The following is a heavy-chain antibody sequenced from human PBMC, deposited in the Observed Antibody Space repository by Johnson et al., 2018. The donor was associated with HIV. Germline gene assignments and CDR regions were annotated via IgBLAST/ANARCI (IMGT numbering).Heavy chain of an antibody. Sequence: VQLVESGGGVVRPGGSLRLSCAASGFTFDDYGMSWVRQAPGKGLEWVSGINWNGGSTYYADSVKGRFTISRDNSKNTLYLQMNSLRAEDTAVYYCAKGKDSSSWFYAFDIWGQGTMVTVSS. J-gene: IGHJ3*02. CDR3: AKGKDSSSWFYAFDI. CDR2: INWNGGST. V-gene: IGHV3-20*04. CDR1: GFTFDDYG. D-gene: IGHD6-13*01.